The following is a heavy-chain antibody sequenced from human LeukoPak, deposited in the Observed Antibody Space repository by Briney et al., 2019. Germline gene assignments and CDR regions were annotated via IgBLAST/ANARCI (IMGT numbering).Heavy chain of an antibody. CDR2: IYYSGST. CDR1: GGSISGYY. D-gene: IGHD3-10*01. Sequence: SETLSLTCTVSGGSISGYYWSWIRQPPGKGLEWIGYIYYSGSTNYNPSLKSRVTISVDTSKNQFSLKLSSVTAADTAVYYCARHAAGSYKEWGYYFDYWGQGTLVTVSS. J-gene: IGHJ4*02. CDR3: ARHAAGSYKEWGYYFDY. V-gene: IGHV4-59*08.